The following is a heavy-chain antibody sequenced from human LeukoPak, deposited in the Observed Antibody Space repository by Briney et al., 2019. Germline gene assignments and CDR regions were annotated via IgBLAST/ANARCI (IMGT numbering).Heavy chain of an antibody. J-gene: IGHJ1*01. Sequence: GGSLRLSCEASGFTLSRYWMHWVRQAPGKGLVWVSRIKSDGNTNYADSVKGRFTISRDNAKNTVPLQMNSLRADDTGVYYCARAPSEVGGYYPEYFRHWGQGTLVTVSS. CDR3: ARAPSEVGGYYPEYFRH. CDR1: GFTLSRYW. V-gene: IGHV3-74*01. D-gene: IGHD3-3*01. CDR2: IKSDGNT.